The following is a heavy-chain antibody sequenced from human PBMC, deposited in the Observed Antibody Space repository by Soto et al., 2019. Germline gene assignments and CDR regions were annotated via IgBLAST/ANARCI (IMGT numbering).Heavy chain of an antibody. CDR1: GGPISSGGYY. V-gene: IGHV4-31*03. CDR3: ARGREIQLWLPGGWFDP. D-gene: IGHD5-18*01. CDR2: IYYSGST. Sequence: SETLSLTCTVSGGPISSGGYYWSWIRQHPGKGLEWIGYIYYSGSTYYNPSLKSRVTISVDTSKNQFSLKLSSVTAADTAVYYCARGREIQLWLPGGWFDPWGQGTLVTVSS. J-gene: IGHJ5*02.